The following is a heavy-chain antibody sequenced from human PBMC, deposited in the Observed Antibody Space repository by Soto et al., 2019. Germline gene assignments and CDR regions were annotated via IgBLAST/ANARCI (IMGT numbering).Heavy chain of an antibody. Sequence: ASVKVSCKASGYTFTSYYMHWVRQAPGQGLEWMGIINPSGGSTSYAQKFQGRVTMTRDTSTSTVYMELSSLRSEDTAVYYCAARERGLHFGELSTRPHRYFYDWGKGTLVTVSS. CDR3: AARERGLHFGELSTRPHRYFYD. CDR2: INPSGGST. D-gene: IGHD3-16*02. V-gene: IGHV1-46*01. J-gene: IGHJ4*02. CDR1: GYTFTSYY.